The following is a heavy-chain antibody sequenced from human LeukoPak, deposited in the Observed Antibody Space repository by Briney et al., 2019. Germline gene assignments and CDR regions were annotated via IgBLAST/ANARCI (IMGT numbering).Heavy chain of an antibody. CDR2: ISWNSGSI. D-gene: IGHD5-24*01. Sequence: GRSLRLSCAASGFTFDDYAMHWVRQAPGKGLEWVSGISWNSGSIGYADSVKGRFTISRDNAKNSLYLQMNSLRAEDTALYYCAKVLKRWLQYDAFDIWGQGTMVTVSS. CDR1: GFTFDDYA. J-gene: IGHJ3*02. V-gene: IGHV3-9*01. CDR3: AKVLKRWLQYDAFDI.